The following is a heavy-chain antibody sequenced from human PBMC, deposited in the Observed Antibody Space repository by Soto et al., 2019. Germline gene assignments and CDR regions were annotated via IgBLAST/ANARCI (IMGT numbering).Heavy chain of an antibody. D-gene: IGHD5-12*01. CDR2: INPNSGVT. CDR1: GDTFTDYY. Sequence: QVQRVQSGAEVKKPGASVTVSCRSSGDTFTDYYMHWVRQAPGQGLEWMGWINPNSGVTKYAQKFQGWVTMTRYTSIRTVYMQLSRLRSDDTAVYYCARESGGATATLDYYCFYIDLWGTGTTVTVTS. V-gene: IGHV1-2*04. CDR3: ARESGGATATLDYYCFYIDL. J-gene: IGHJ6*03.